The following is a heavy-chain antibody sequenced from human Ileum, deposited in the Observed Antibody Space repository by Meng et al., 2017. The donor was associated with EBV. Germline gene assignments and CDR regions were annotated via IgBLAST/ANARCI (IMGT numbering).Heavy chain of an antibody. CDR1: GGSISSSGYY. D-gene: IGHD1-1*01. CDR2: MYYSGNT. CDR3: ARAIGLAGTTWLDP. V-gene: IGHV4-39*07. J-gene: IGHJ5*02. Sequence: QLQRQGPGPGLVKPSEPLSLTCTVAGGSISSSGYYWGWVRQPPGKGLEWIANMYYSGNTYYNPSLKSRVTISLDTSRNQFSLKINSVTAADTAVYFCARAIGLAGTTWLDPWGQGTLVTVSS.